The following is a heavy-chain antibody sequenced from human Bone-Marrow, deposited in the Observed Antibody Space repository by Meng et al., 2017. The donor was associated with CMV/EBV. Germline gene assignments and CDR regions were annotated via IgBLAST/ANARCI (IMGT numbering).Heavy chain of an antibody. J-gene: IGHJ4*02. CDR2: IYYSGST. Sequence: GSLRLSCTVSGGSISSYYWSWIRQPPGKGLEWIGYIYYSGSTYYNLSLKSRVTISVDTSKNQFSLKLRSVTAADTAVYYCARFDYALYWGQGTLVTVSS. CDR1: GGSISSYY. V-gene: IGHV4-59*01. CDR3: ARFDYALY. D-gene: IGHD4-17*01.